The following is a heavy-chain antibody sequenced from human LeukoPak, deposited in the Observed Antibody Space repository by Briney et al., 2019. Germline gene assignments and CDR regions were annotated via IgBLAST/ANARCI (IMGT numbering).Heavy chain of an antibody. CDR1: GFTFDDYA. Sequence: GGSLRLSCAASGFTFDDYAMHWVRQAPGKGLEWVSGISWNSGSIGYADSVKGRFTISRDNAKNSLYLQMNSLRAEDTALYYCAKGVFGDSSSWYFDYWGQGTLVTVSS. CDR3: AKGVFGDSSSWYFDY. V-gene: IGHV3-9*01. J-gene: IGHJ4*02. D-gene: IGHD6-13*01. CDR2: ISWNSGSI.